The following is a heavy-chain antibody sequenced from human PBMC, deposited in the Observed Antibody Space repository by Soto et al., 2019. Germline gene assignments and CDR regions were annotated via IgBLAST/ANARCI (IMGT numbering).Heavy chain of an antibody. CDR1: GFTFSSYG. V-gene: IGHV3-30*18. CDR2: ISYDGSNK. CDR3: AKVPSGYYDFWSGKHYYYGMDV. J-gene: IGHJ6*02. Sequence: LRLSCAASGFTFSSYGMDWVRQAPGKGLELVAVISYDGSNKYYADSVKGRFTISRDNSKNTLYLQMNSLRAEDTAVYYCAKVPSGYYDFWSGKHYYYGMDVGGQGTTVTVSS. D-gene: IGHD3-3*01.